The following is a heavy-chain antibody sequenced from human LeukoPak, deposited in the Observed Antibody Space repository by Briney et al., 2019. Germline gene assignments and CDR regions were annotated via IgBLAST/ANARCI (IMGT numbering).Heavy chain of an antibody. J-gene: IGHJ4*02. CDR3: AKDDSGGFDY. D-gene: IGHD1-26*01. CDR1: GFTFSSYA. CDR2: ISYDGSNK. Sequence: AGGSLRLSCAASGFTFSSYAMSWVRQAPGKGLEWVAVISYDGSNKYYADSVKGRFTISRDNSKNTLYLQMNSLRAEDTAVYYCAKDDSGGFDYWGQGTLVTVSS. V-gene: IGHV3-30*18.